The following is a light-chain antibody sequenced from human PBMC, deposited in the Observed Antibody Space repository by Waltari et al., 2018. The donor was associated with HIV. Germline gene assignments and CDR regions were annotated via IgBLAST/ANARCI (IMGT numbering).Light chain of an antibody. CDR3: QSYDSSLSAYVV. J-gene: IGLJ2*01. CDR2: ANI. V-gene: IGLV1-40*01. CDR1: SSNIGSGYD. Sequence: QSVLTQPPSVSGAPGPRVTTPCTVTSSNIGSGYDAHRDPQLPGTAPKLLIYANIHRPSGVPDLFSVSKSATSASLAITGLQAEDEADYFCQSYDSSLSAYVVFGGGTKLTVL.